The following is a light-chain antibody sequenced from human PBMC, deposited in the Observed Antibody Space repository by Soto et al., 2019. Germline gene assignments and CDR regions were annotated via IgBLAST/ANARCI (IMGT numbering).Light chain of an antibody. J-gene: IGLJ7*01. CDR1: SSNIGNNY. Sequence: QTVVTQPPSVSAAPGQKVTISCSGSSSNIGNNYVSWYQQLPGTAPNLLIYDNNKRPSGIPDRFSGSKSGTSATLGITGLQTGDEADYYCGTWDSSLSAAVFGGGTQLTVL. V-gene: IGLV1-51*01. CDR2: DNN. CDR3: GTWDSSLSAAV.